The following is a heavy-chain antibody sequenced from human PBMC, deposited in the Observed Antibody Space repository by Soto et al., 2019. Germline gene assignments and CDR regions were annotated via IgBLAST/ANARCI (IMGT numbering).Heavy chain of an antibody. CDR1: GFTFRNYG. J-gene: IGHJ4*02. V-gene: IGHV3-30*18. CDR3: AKVGSYGYGSNSDVEY. D-gene: IGHD5-18*01. Sequence: QVQLVESGGGVVQPGSSLRLSCAVSGFTFRNYGMHWVRQAPGKGLEWVALISYDGSDQYYGESVKGRFTISRDSSKNTRYLDVSSLRLEDTAVYDCAKVGSYGYGSNSDVEYWGQGTMVTVSS. CDR2: ISYDGSDQ.